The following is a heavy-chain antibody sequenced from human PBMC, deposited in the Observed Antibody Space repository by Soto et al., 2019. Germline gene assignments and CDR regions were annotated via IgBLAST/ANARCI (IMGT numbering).Heavy chain of an antibody. Sequence: TSETLSLTCTVSGGSIRSSDYYWSWIRQHPGKGLEWTGYIYYSGSTYYNPSLKSRVTISVDTSKNQFSLKLSSVTAADTAVYYCARGVVLVPAAMLGNWFDPWGQGTLVTVSS. CDR3: ARGVVLVPAAMLGNWFDP. D-gene: IGHD2-2*01. CDR1: GGSIRSSDYY. CDR2: IYYSGST. J-gene: IGHJ5*02. V-gene: IGHV4-31*03.